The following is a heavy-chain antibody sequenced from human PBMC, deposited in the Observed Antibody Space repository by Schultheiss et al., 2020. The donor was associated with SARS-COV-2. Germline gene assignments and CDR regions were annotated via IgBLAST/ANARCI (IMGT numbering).Heavy chain of an antibody. CDR2: ISSSSSYI. J-gene: IGHJ4*02. V-gene: IGHV3-21*01. Sequence: GGSLRLSCAASGFTFSSYSMNWVRQAPGKGLGWVSSISSSSSYIYYADSVKGRFTISRDNAKNSLYLQMNSLRAEDTAVYYCARDIVLMVYAIEREPEGYWGQGTLVTVSS. D-gene: IGHD2-8*01. CDR1: GFTFSSYS. CDR3: ARDIVLMVYAIEREPEGY.